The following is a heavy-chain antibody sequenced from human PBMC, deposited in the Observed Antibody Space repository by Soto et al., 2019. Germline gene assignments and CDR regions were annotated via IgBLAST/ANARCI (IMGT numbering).Heavy chain of an antibody. J-gene: IGHJ6*02. CDR2: IRPNGGST. CDR3: ARGSVASAAEPTGMDV. Sequence: ASVKVSCKASGCTFTAYYIHWVRQAPGQEFEWMGWIRPNGGSTDFAREFQGRFTMTWDTSISTAYMDLSSLRSDDTAVYYCARGSVASAAEPTGMDVWGQGTTVTVSS. D-gene: IGHD6-13*01. CDR1: GCTFTAYY. V-gene: IGHV1-2*02.